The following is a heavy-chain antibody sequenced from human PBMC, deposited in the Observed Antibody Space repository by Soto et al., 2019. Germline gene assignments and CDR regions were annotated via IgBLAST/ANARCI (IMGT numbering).Heavy chain of an antibody. J-gene: IGHJ4*02. CDR2: MSRTGDNT. D-gene: IGHD3-16*02. V-gene: IGHV3-23*01. CDR1: GFTFIIYA. Sequence: GSLRLSCAASGFTFIIYAMTWVRHSPCKGLEWASSMSRTGDNTYYADSVKGRFTISRDNSKNTLYLQMNSLRAEDTAIYYCAKDQSNRNNIYYFDFWGPGTPVTVSS. CDR3: AKDQSNRNNIYYFDF.